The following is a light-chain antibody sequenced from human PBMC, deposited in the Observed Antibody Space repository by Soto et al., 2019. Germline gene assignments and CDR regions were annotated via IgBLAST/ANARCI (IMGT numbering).Light chain of an antibody. J-gene: IGKJ1*01. CDR2: AAS. V-gene: IGKV1-6*01. CDR3: LQDYDYPRT. Sequence: AIQMTQSPSSLSASVGDRITITCRASQDIKNDLGWYQQKPGKAPKLLVYAASRLQSGVPSRFGGGGSGTDFTLTISSLQPEDFAADYGLQDYDYPRTFGQGTKV. CDR1: QDIKND.